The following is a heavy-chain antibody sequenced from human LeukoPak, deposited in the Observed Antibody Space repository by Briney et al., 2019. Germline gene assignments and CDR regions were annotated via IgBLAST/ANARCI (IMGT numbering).Heavy chain of an antibody. CDR2: ISGSGGST. V-gene: IGHV3-23*01. CDR3: AKDITIFEPGAFDI. CDR1: GFSFTNAW. J-gene: IGHJ3*02. D-gene: IGHD3-3*01. Sequence: GGSLRLSCVASGFSFTNAWMSWVRQAPGKGLEWVSAISGSGGSTYYADSVKGRFTISRDNSKNTLYLQMNSLRAEDTAVYYCAKDITIFEPGAFDIWGQGTMVTVSS.